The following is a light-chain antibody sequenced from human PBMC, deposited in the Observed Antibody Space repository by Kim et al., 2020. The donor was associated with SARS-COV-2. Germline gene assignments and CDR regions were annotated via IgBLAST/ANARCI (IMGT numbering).Light chain of an antibody. CDR2: DVS. CDR1: SSDVGGYNY. CDR3: CSYAGSYTWL. J-gene: IGLJ7*01. V-gene: IGLV2-11*01. Sequence: QSALTPPPSVSGSPGQSVTISCTGTSSDVGGYNYVSWYQQHPGKAPKLMIYDVSKRPSGVPDRFSGSKSGNTASLTISGLQAEDEADYYCCSYAGSYTWLFGGGTQLPVL.